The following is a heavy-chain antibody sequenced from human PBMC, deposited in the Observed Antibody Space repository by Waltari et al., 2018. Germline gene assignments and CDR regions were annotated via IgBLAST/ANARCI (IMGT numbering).Heavy chain of an antibody. CDR3: ARTPNYYDSSGYSYFDY. V-gene: IGHV3-30*04. Sequence: QVQLVESGGGVVHTGRSLRLSCAASGSTFSSYAMPWGRQAPGKGRGWVAVISYDGSNKYYADSVKGRFTISRDNSKNTLYLQMNSLRAEDTAVYYCARTPNYYDSSGYSYFDYWGQGTLVTVSS. CDR1: GSTFSSYA. D-gene: IGHD3-22*01. J-gene: IGHJ4*02. CDR2: ISYDGSNK.